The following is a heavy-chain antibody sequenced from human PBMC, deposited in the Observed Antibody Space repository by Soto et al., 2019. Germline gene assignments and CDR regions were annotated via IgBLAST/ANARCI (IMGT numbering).Heavy chain of an antibody. Sequence: QLQLQESGPGLVKPSETLSLTCTVSGGSISSSSYFWGWIRQPPGKGLEWIGSIYYSGSTYYNPSLKSRVPVSVDTCKNQFSLTLSSVPAADTAVYYCARHPSDFWFDPWGQGTLVTVSS. CDR2: IYYSGST. J-gene: IGHJ5*02. CDR3: ARHPSDFWFDP. D-gene: IGHD2-21*02. V-gene: IGHV4-39*01. CDR1: GGSISSSSYF.